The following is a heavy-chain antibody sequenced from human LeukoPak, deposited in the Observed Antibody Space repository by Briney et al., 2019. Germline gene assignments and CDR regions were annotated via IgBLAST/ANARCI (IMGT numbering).Heavy chain of an antibody. D-gene: IGHD1-7*01. CDR2: INSSSSYI. CDR1: GFTFSNYA. CDR3: AKSSAGITWFDP. J-gene: IGHJ5*02. V-gene: IGHV3-21*01. Sequence: GGSLRLSCAASGFTFSNYAMSWVRQAPGRGLEWVSSINSSSSYIYYADSVKGRFTISRDNAKNSLYLQMNSLRAEDTAVYYCAKSSAGITWFDPWGQGTLVIVSS.